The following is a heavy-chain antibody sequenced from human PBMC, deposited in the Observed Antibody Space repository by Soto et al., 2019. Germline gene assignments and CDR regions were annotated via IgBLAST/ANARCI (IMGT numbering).Heavy chain of an antibody. J-gene: IGHJ4*02. CDR2: INPDGSTT. Sequence: EVQLVESGGGLVQPGGSLRLSCAASGFTLSRYWVHWVRQVPGKGLVWVSRINPDGSTTNYADSVKGRFTVSRDNAKNTVYLHMNSLRAEDTAGYFCTRDTTGPDDHWGQGTLVTVSS. D-gene: IGHD1-1*01. V-gene: IGHV3-74*01. CDR3: TRDTTGPDDH. CDR1: GFTLSRYW.